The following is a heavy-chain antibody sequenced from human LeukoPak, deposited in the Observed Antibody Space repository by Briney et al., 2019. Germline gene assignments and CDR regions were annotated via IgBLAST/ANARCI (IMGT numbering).Heavy chain of an antibody. CDR3: ARRQHVDWGFDL. V-gene: IGHV3-33*08. CDR1: GFTFSSYG. D-gene: IGHD6-6*01. J-gene: IGHJ2*01. Sequence: PGRSQSLSRAASGFTFSSYGMHWVRQAPGKGLEWVAVIWYDGSNKYYADTVKGRFTISRHDSNNTLSLQMNSLRPEDTAVYYCARRQHVDWGFDLWGGGTLVTVSS. CDR2: IWYDGSNK.